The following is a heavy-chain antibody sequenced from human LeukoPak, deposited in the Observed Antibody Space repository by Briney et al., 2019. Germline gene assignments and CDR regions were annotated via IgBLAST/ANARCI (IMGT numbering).Heavy chain of an antibody. Sequence: GGSLRLSCAASGFTFSNAWMSWVRQAPGKGLEWVGRVKSKTDGGTTDYAEPVKGRFTISRDDSKNTLYLQMNSLKTEDTAVYYCTTGAGGSDDAFDIWGQGTMVAVSS. CDR3: TTGAGGSDDAFDI. J-gene: IGHJ3*02. D-gene: IGHD3-10*01. CDR1: GFTFSNAW. V-gene: IGHV3-15*01. CDR2: VKSKTDGGTT.